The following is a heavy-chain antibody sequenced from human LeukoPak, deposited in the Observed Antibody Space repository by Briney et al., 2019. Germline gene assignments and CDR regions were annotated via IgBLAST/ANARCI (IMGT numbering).Heavy chain of an antibody. CDR3: ARDLELGYCSGGSCPGGGY. CDR1: GFTVSSNY. V-gene: IGHV3-23*01. J-gene: IGHJ4*02. Sequence: GGSLRLSCAASGFTVSSNYMSWVRQAPGKGLEWVSGLSGSGGTTYYADSVKGRFTISRDNSKNTLYLQMNSLRAEDTAVYYYARDLELGYCSGGSCPGGGYWGQGTLVTVSS. CDR2: LSGSGGTT. D-gene: IGHD2-15*01.